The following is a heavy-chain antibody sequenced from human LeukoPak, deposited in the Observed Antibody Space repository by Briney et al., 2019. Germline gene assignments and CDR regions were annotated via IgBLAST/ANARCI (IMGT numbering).Heavy chain of an antibody. CDR3: ARERYDYGDYVGWFDP. J-gene: IGHJ5*02. V-gene: IGHV4-4*07. Sequence: PSETLSLTCTVSGGSISSYYWSWIRQPAGKGLEWIGRIYTSGSTNYNPSLKSRVTMSVDTSNNQFSLKLSSVTAADTAVYYCARERYDYGDYVGWFDPWGQGTLVTVSS. CDR2: IYTSGST. D-gene: IGHD4-17*01. CDR1: GGSISSYY.